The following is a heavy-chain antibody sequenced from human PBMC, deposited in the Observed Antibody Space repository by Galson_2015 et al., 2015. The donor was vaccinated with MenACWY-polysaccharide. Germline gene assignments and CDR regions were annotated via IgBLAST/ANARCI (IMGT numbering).Heavy chain of an antibody. V-gene: IGHV3-7*01. J-gene: IGHJ5*02. CDR2: IKQDGSEK. D-gene: IGHD3-3*01. CDR3: ARGRITIGP. Sequence: SLRLSCAASGLTVSGYWMTWVRQAPGKGLEWVANIKQDGSEKNYVDSVEGRFTISRDNAKNSLYLQMNSLRAEDTAVYYCARGRITIGPWGQGTLVTVSS. CDR1: GLTVSGYW.